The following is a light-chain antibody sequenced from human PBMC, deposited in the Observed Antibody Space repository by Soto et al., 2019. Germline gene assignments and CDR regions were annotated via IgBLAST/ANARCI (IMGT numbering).Light chain of an antibody. CDR1: QSLLNSNGNNY. CDR2: LGS. J-gene: IGKJ1*01. V-gene: IGKV2-28*01. CDR3: MQALQSPWT. Sequence: DMVMTQSPLSLPVTPGEPASIFCRSSQSLLNSNGNNYLDWYLLKPGQSPQLLIYLGSNRASGVPDRFSGSGSGTDFTLKISRVEAEDVGVYYCMQALQSPWTFGQGTKVEIK.